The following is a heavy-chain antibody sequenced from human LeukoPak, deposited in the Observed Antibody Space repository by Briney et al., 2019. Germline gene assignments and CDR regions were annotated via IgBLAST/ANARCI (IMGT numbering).Heavy chain of an antibody. CDR1: GFPFSGYS. V-gene: IGHV3-21*01. J-gene: IGHJ4*02. Sequence: GGSLRLSCAASGFPFSGYSMSWVRQAPGKGLEWVSSISTSSSYIYYLDSVKGRFTISRNNAKNSLYLQMNSLRAEDTAVYYCARDSGYSSSWAFDYWGQGTLVTVSS. CDR2: ISTSSSYI. D-gene: IGHD6-13*01. CDR3: ARDSGYSSSWAFDY.